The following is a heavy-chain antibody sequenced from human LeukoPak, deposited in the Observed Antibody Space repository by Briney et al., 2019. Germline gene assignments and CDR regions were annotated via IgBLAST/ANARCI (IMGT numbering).Heavy chain of an antibody. D-gene: IGHD3-16*02. J-gene: IGHJ4*02. CDR1: GFTVSSNY. Sequence: GGSLRLSCAASGFTVSSNYMSWVRQAPGKGLEWVSVIYSGGSTYYADSVKGRSTISRHNSKNTLYLQMNSLRAEDTAVYYCARGTDYVWGSYRYYYFDYWGQGTLVTVSS. CDR3: ARGTDYVWGSYRYYYFDY. CDR2: IYSGGST. V-gene: IGHV3-53*04.